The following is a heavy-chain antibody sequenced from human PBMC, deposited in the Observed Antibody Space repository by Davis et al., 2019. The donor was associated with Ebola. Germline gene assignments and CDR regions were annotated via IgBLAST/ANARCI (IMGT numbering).Heavy chain of an antibody. D-gene: IGHD2-15*01. CDR3: ARGGYCSGGSCSNWFDP. CDR2: INSDGSST. V-gene: IGHV3-74*01. CDR1: GFTFSSYW. J-gene: IGHJ5*02. Sequence: PGGSLRLSCAASGFTFSSYWMHWVRQAPGKGLVWVSRINSDGSSTSYADSVKGRFTISRDNAKNTLYLQMNSLRAEDTAVYYCARGGYCSGGSCSNWFDPWGQGTLVTVSS.